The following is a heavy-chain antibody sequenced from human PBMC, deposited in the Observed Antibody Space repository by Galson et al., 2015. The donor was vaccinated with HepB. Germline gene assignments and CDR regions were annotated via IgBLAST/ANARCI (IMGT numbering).Heavy chain of an antibody. CDR3: ARVEGGYLVFWSGHYYYYYMDV. V-gene: IGHV3-7*01. D-gene: IGHD3-3*01. Sequence: SLRLSCAASGFNFNVYWMSWVRQAPGKGLEWVANIKQDGTEVYYVDSLKGRFTISRDNARNSLYLQMNSLRAADTAVYYCARVEGGYLVFWSGHYYYYYMDVWGEGTTVTVSS. CDR1: GFNFNVYW. J-gene: IGHJ6*03. CDR2: IKQDGTEV.